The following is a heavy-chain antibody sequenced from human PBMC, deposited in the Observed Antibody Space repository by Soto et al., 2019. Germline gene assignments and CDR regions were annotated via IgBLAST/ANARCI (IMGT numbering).Heavy chain of an antibody. V-gene: IGHV4-39*01. J-gene: IGHJ4*02. D-gene: IGHD4-17*01. Sequence: ETLSLTCTVSGASIITDNYFWVWIRQSPRRGLELIGSISYSGRTYDNPSLQSRVTISIDASKNQFSLKLTSVTTADTAVYYCARRRASDYGGNHHPYYFDRWGQGALVTVSS. CDR3: ARRRASDYGGNHHPYYFDR. CDR2: ISYSGRT. CDR1: GASIITDNYF.